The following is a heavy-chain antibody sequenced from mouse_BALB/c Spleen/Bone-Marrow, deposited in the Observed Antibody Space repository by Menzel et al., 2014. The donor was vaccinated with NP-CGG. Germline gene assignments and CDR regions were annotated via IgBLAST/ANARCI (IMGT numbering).Heavy chain of an antibody. Sequence: VQLQQSGSVLVRPGASVKLSCKASGYTLTSSWMHWAKQRPGQGLEWIGEIHPNSGYTNYNEKFKGKATLTVDTSSSTAYVDLSSLTSEDSAVYYCARHHRYAYCFDYWGQGATLTVSS. CDR3: ARHHRYAYCFDY. D-gene: IGHD2-14*01. J-gene: IGHJ2*01. CDR1: GYTLTSSW. CDR2: IHPNSGYT. V-gene: IGHV1S130*01.